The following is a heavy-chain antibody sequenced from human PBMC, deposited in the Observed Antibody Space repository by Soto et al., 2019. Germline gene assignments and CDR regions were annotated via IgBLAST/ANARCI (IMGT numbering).Heavy chain of an antibody. J-gene: IGHJ4*02. CDR1: VFTFSSYA. D-gene: IGHD3-22*01. V-gene: IGHV3-23*01. CDR2: ISGSGCST. Sequence: GGSLRLSCAASVFTFSSYAMSWVRQSPGKGLEWVSAISGSGCSTYYADSVKGRFTISRDNAKNSLHLQMNSLRAEDTAVYYCARLTLSYASSSYYFDYWGQGTLVTVSS. CDR3: ARLTLSYASSSYYFDY.